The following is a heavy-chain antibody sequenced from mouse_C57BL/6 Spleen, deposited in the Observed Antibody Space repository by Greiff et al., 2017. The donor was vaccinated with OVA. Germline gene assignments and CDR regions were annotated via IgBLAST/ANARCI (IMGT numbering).Heavy chain of an antibody. CDR3: ARGGVYYGNYLDY. J-gene: IGHJ2*01. D-gene: IGHD2-1*01. CDR1: GFTFSDYY. V-gene: IGHV5-16*01. Sequence: EVKVVESEGGLVQPGSSMKLSCTASGFTFSDYYMAWVRQVPEKGLEWVANINYDGSSTYYLDSLKSRFIISRDNAKNILYLQMSSLKSEDTATYYCARGGVYYGNYLDYWGQGTTLTVSS. CDR2: INYDGSST.